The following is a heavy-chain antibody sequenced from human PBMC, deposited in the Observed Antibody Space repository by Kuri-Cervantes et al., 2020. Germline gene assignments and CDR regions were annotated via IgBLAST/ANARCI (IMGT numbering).Heavy chain of an antibody. CDR2: ISYDGNDK. CDR1: GFTFSSYA. D-gene: IGHD3-10*01. Sequence: GESLKISCAASGFTFSSYAMHWVRQAPGKGLEWVAVISYDGNDKYYADSVKGRFTISRDNSKNTLYLQMNSLRAEDTAVYYCARDRFGELFYFDYWGQGTLVTVSS. CDR3: ARDRFGELFYFDY. V-gene: IGHV3-30*04. J-gene: IGHJ4*02.